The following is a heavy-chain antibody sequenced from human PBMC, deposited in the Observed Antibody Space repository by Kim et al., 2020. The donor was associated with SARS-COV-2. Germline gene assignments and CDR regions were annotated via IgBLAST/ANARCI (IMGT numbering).Heavy chain of an antibody. Sequence: FYADSMKGRFTISRDNSKNTLSLQMNSLRPEDTAAYYCAKYFGTYPWFDHWGQGTLVTVSS. J-gene: IGHJ5*02. V-gene: IGHV3-23*01. D-gene: IGHD1-26*01. CDR3: AKYFGTYPWFDH.